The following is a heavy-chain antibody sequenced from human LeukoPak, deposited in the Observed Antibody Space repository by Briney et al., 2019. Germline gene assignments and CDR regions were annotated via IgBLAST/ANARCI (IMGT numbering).Heavy chain of an antibody. J-gene: IGHJ4*02. Sequence: ASVKVSCKASGYTFTGYYMHWVRQAPGQWLEWMGWINPNSGGTNYAQKFQGRVTMTRDTSISTAYMELSRLRSDDTAVYYCARERRGGIVGATFDYWGQGTLVTVSS. CDR2: INPNSGGT. CDR1: GYTFTGYY. V-gene: IGHV1-2*02. D-gene: IGHD1-26*01. CDR3: ARERRGGIVGATFDY.